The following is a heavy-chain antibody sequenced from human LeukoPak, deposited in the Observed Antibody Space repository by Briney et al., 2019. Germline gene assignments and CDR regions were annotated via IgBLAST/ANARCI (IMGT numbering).Heavy chain of an antibody. J-gene: IGHJ4*02. CDR2: ISSSSSYI. V-gene: IGHV3-21*01. D-gene: IGHD6-19*01. CDR1: GFTFSSYS. CDR3: ARVQQYSSGTFDY. Sequence: GGSLRLSCAASGFTFSSYSMNWVRQAPGKGLEWVSSISSSSSYIYYADSVKGRFTISRDNAKNSLYLQMNSLRAEDTAVYYCARVQQYSSGTFDYWGQGTLVTVSS.